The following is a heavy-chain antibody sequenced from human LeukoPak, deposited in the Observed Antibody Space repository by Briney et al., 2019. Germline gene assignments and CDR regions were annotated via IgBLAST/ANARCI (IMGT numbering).Heavy chain of an antibody. CDR3: ATLHYYDSSGYYPLFDY. J-gene: IGHJ4*02. CDR2: INPNSGGT. V-gene: IGHV1-2*02. D-gene: IGHD3-22*01. Sequence: GASVKVSCKASGYTFTGYYMHWVRQAPGQGLEWMGWINPNSGGTNYAQKFQGRVTMTRDTSISTAYMELSRLRSDDTAVYYCATLHYYDSSGYYPLFDYWGQGTLVTVSS. CDR1: GYTFTGYY.